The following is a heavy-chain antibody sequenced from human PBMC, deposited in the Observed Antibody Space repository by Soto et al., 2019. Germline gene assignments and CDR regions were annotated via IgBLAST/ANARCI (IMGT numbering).Heavy chain of an antibody. CDR1: GFTFSSYA. Sequence: QVQLVESGGGVVQPGRSLRLSCAASGFTFSSYAMHWVRRAPGKGLEWMAVMSYDGSNKYYADSVKGRFTISRDNSKTTLYLQMTVVGPEGTALYYCARDGGAYWGQGTLVMVSS. CDR3: ARDGGAY. CDR2: MSYDGSNK. J-gene: IGHJ4*02. V-gene: IGHV3-30-3*01. D-gene: IGHD3-16*01.